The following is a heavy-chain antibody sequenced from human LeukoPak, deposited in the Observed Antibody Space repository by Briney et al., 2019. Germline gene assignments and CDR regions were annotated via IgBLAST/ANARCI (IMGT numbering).Heavy chain of an antibody. J-gene: IGHJ6*02. CDR3: ARVQLWSLYYYYYGMDV. CDR2: INHSGST. Sequence: NPSETLSLTCAVYGGSFSGYCWSWIRQPPGKGLEWIGEINHSGSTNYNPSLKSRVTISVDTSKNQFSLKLSSVTAADTAVYYCARVQLWSLYYYYYGMDVWGQGTTVTVSS. CDR1: GGSFSGYC. V-gene: IGHV4-34*01. D-gene: IGHD5-18*01.